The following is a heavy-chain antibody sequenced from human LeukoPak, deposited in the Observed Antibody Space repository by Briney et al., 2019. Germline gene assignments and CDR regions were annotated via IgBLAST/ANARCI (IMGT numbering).Heavy chain of an antibody. CDR2: ISYDGSNK. CDR1: GFTFSSYG. V-gene: IGHV3-30*03. CDR3: AREDGYCSGGNCYSYFDS. J-gene: IGHJ4*02. D-gene: IGHD2-15*01. Sequence: GGSLRLSCAASGFTFSSYGLEWVRQAPGQGLEGVAGISYDGSNKYYADSVKGRFTISRDNSKNTLYLQMNSLRAEDTAVYFCAREDGYCSGGNCYSYFDSWGQGTLVTVSS.